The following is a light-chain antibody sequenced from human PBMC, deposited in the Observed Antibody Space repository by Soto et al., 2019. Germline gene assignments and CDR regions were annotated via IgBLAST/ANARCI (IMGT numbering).Light chain of an antibody. J-gene: IGKJ5*01. Sequence: ETVLTQSPGTLSLSPGERATLSCRASQSSSSYLTWYQQRPGQAPRLLIYAASRRATGIPDRFSGSGSGTDFTLTISRLEPEDFAVYYCQQYSTSPITFGQGIRLEIK. CDR3: QQYSTSPIT. CDR2: AAS. CDR1: QSSSSY. V-gene: IGKV3-20*01.